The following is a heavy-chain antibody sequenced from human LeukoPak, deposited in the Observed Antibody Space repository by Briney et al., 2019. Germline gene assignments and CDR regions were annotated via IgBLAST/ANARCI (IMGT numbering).Heavy chain of an antibody. D-gene: IGHD3-10*01. CDR1: GGTFSNYA. V-gene: IGHV1-69*04. CDR3: ARGGMVRGIIDYNGMDV. Sequence: GPSVKVSCKASGGTFSNYAISWVRQAPGQGLEWMGRIIPILGITDYAQKFPGRFTITADISTSTVYMELSSLRSEDTAVFYCARGGMVRGIIDYNGMDVWGQGTTVTVSS. J-gene: IGHJ6*02. CDR2: IIPILGIT.